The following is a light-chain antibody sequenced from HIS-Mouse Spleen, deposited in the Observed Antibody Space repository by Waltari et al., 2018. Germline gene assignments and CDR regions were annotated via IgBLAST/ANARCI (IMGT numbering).Light chain of an antibody. CDR1: NIGSKS. Sequence: SYVLTQPPSVSVAPGQTARITCGGNNIGSKSVHWYQQKPGQAPVLVVYDDSDRPSGIPVRFSGSHSGNTATLTISRVEAGDEADYYCQVWDSSSDHRVFGGGTKLTVL. V-gene: IGLV3-21*02. CDR3: QVWDSSSDHRV. CDR2: DDS. J-gene: IGLJ3*02.